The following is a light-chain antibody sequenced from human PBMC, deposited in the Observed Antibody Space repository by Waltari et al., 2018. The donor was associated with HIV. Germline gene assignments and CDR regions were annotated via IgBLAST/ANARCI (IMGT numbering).Light chain of an antibody. CDR2: KDR. CDR1: GLPAQY. J-gene: IGLJ2*01. CDR3: QAWDGDTVI. Sequence: SYGLTQTPSMSVSPGQPARITCSRSGLPAQYSSWYRQKPGQAPVLVLYKDRKRPSGIPDRFSGSTSGDTASLIISDTQAIDEAEYFCQAWDGDTVIFGGGTKLTVL. V-gene: IGLV3-1*01.